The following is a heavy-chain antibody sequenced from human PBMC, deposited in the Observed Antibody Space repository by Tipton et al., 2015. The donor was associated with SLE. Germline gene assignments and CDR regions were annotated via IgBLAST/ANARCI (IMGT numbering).Heavy chain of an antibody. Sequence: TLSLTCAVSSASVTSYTWSWIRQPAGKGLEWIGLIYISGNTNYNPSLRSRVTMSLDTSKNQLSLSLTSVTAADTAMYYCARGHPGNSFDYWGQGTLVTVSS. CDR2: IYISGNT. V-gene: IGHV4-4*07. J-gene: IGHJ4*02. CDR1: SASVTSYT. D-gene: IGHD1-14*01. CDR3: ARGHPGNSFDY.